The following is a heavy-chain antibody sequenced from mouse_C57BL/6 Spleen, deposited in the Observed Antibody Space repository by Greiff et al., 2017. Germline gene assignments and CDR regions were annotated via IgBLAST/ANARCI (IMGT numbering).Heavy chain of an antibody. Sequence: QVKLQQSGAELVRPGTSVKVSCKASGYAFTNSLLEWVKQRPGQGLEWIGVINPGSGGTNYNEKFKGKAPMTADKSSSTAYMQLISLTSEDSAVYFCSRSNYSPDWYFDVWGTGTTVTVSS. CDR3: SRSNYSPDWYFDV. V-gene: IGHV1-54*01. D-gene: IGHD2-12*01. CDR2: INPGSGGT. J-gene: IGHJ1*03. CDR1: GYAFTNSL.